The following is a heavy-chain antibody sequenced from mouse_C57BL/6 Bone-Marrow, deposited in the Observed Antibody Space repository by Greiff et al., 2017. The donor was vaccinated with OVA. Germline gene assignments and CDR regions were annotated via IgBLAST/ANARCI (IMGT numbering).Heavy chain of an antibody. D-gene: IGHD2-5*01. CDR1: GYTFTSYW. Sequence: QVQLQQSGAELVMPGASVKLSCKASGYTFTSYWMHWVKQRPGQGLEWIGEIDPSDSYTNYNQKFKGKSTLTVDKSSSTAYMQLSSLTSEDSAVYYCARRGAYYSNDGGFAYWGQGTLVTVSA. V-gene: IGHV1-69*01. CDR2: IDPSDSYT. J-gene: IGHJ3*01. CDR3: ARRGAYYSNDGGFAY.